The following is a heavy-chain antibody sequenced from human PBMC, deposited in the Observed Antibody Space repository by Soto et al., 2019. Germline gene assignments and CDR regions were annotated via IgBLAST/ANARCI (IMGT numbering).Heavy chain of an antibody. Sequence: SETLSLTCTVSGGSISSGTYYWGWIRQPPGKGLEWIGNIDHSGNTYYNPSLQSRITISVDTSKTQFSLRLTSLSAADTAVYYCARFLMVVVIRRGGYFDYWGRGTLVTVSS. D-gene: IGHD3-22*01. J-gene: IGHJ4*02. CDR1: GGSISSGTYY. CDR2: IDHSGNT. V-gene: IGHV4-39*01. CDR3: ARFLMVVVIRRGGYFDY.